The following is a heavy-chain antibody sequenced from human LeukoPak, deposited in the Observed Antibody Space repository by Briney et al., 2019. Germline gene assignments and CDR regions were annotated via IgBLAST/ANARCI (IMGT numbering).Heavy chain of an antibody. CDR1: GFTFSSYW. J-gene: IGHJ4*02. V-gene: IGHV3-7*01. CDR3: AKWELYSGFYYIDY. Sequence: GGSLRLSCAASGFTFSSYWMTWVRQGPGKGLEWVANIKPDGSLIYYVDSVKGRFTISRDNAKNSLYLQMSSLRAEDTAVYYCAKWELYSGFYYIDYWGQGTLATVSS. CDR2: IKPDGSLI. D-gene: IGHD1-26*01.